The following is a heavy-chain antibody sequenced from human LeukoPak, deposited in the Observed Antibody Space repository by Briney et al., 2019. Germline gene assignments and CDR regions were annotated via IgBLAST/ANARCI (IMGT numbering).Heavy chain of an antibody. J-gene: IGHJ4*02. V-gene: IGHV3-30*18. D-gene: IGHD3-22*01. CDR1: GFTFSSYG. CDR2: IPYDGSNK. Sequence: GRSLRLSRAASGFTFSSYGMHWVRQAPGKGLEWVAVIPYDGSNKYYADSVKGRFTISRDNSKNTLYLQMNSLRAEDTAVYYCAKPPVRLLPSYYFDYWGQGTLVTVSS. CDR3: AKPPVRLLPSYYFDY.